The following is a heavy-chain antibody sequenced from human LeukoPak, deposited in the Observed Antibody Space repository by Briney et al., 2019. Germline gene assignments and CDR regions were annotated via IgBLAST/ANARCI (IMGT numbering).Heavy chain of an antibody. J-gene: IGHJ3*02. V-gene: IGHV4-34*01. CDR3: ARGGDYDILTGYRVEAFDI. CDR1: GGSFSGYY. CDR2: INHSGST. D-gene: IGHD3-9*01. Sequence: SETLSLTCAVYGGSFSGYYWSWIRQPPGKGLEWIGEINHSGSTNYNPSLKRRVTISVDTSKNQFSLKLSPVTAADTAVYYCARGGDYDILTGYRVEAFDIWGQGTMVTVSS.